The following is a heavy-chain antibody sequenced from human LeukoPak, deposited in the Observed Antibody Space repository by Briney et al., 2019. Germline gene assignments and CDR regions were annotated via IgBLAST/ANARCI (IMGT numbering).Heavy chain of an antibody. D-gene: IGHD4-23*01. J-gene: IGHJ3*02. CDR2: INHSGGT. V-gene: IGHV4-34*01. Sequence: SETLSLTCAVYGGSFSGYYWSWIRQPPGKGLEWIGEINHSGGTNYNPSLKSRVTISVDTSKNQFSLKLSSVTAADTAVYYCARSRLARLYGGNRRGAFDIWGQGTMVTVSS. CDR3: ARSRLARLYGGNRRGAFDI. CDR1: GGSFSGYY.